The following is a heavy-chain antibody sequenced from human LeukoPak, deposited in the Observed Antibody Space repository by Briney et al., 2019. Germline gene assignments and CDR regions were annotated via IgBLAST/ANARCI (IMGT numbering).Heavy chain of an antibody. J-gene: IGHJ4*02. D-gene: IGHD6-19*01. CDR2: ISTYNGNT. CDR3: ARAPSGSSGWYVVH. Sequence: ASVKVSCKASGYTFTSYGISWVRQAPGQGLEWMGWISTYNGNTNYAQKFQGRVTMTTDTSTSTAYMELRSLRSDDTAVYYCARAPSGSSGWYVVHWGQGTLVIVSS. CDR1: GYTFTSYG. V-gene: IGHV1-18*01.